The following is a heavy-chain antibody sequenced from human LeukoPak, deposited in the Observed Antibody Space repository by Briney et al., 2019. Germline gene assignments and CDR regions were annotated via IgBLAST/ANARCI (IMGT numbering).Heavy chain of an antibody. CDR1: GFTFSSYS. Sequence: PGESLRLSCAASGFTFSSYSMTWVRQAPGKGLEWVSSIRGSISYIYYADSVKGRFTISRDKAKNSQYLEMNRLRGQHTAIHYCERDLAPYCSGGRCSTFDYWGQGTLATVSS. V-gene: IGHV3-21*06. CDR3: ERDLAPYCSGGRCSTFDY. J-gene: IGHJ4*02. D-gene: IGHD2-15*01. CDR2: IRGSISYI.